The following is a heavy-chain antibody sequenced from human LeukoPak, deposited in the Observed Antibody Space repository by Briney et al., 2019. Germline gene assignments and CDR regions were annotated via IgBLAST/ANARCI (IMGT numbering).Heavy chain of an antibody. V-gene: IGHV4-59*08. Sequence: KASETLSLTCTVSGGSISSYYWSWIRQPPGKGLEWIGYIYYSGSTNYNPSLKSRVTISVDTSKNQFSLKLSSVTAADTAVYYCARQPAYCSGGSCYSHSDYWGQGTPVTASS. J-gene: IGHJ4*02. CDR3: ARQPAYCSGGSCYSHSDY. CDR1: GGSISSYY. CDR2: IYYSGST. D-gene: IGHD2-15*01.